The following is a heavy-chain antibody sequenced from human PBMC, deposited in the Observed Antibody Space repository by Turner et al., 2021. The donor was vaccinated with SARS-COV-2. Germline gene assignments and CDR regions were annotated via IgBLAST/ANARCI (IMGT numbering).Heavy chain of an antibody. D-gene: IGHD3-10*01. Sequence: QVQLVQSGAEVTKPGSSVKVSCKASGGTFTGYYMHWVRQAPGQGLEWMGWINPNSGDTNYAQKFQGRVTMTRDTSISTAYMELSRLRSDDTAVYYCATDQFDGMDVWGQGTTVTVSS. CDR3: ATDQFDGMDV. V-gene: IGHV1-2*02. CDR2: INPNSGDT. CDR1: GGTFTGYY. J-gene: IGHJ6*02.